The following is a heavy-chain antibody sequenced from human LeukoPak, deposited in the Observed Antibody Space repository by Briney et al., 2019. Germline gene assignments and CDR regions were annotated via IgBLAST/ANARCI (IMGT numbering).Heavy chain of an antibody. CDR1: GYTFTSYG. CDR3: ARDTETYDYFWGSCRYFDY. V-gene: IGHV1-18*01. CDR2: ISAYNGNT. Sequence: ASVKVSCKASGYTFTSYGISWVRQAPGQGLEWMGWISAYNGNTNYAQKLQGRVTMTTDTSTSTAYMELRSLRSDDTAVYYCARDTETYDYFWGSCRYFDYWGQGTLVTVSS. D-gene: IGHD3-16*02. J-gene: IGHJ4*02.